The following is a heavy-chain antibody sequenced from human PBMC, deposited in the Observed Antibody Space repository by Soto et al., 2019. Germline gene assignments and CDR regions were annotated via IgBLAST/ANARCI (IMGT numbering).Heavy chain of an antibody. CDR1: GGSMRNYY. CDR2: VYQSGST. V-gene: IGHV4-59*01. J-gene: IGHJ4*02. D-gene: IGHD6-6*01. Sequence: SETLSLTCSVSGGSMRNYYWNWIRQPPGRGLEWIGYVYQSGSTNYNPSLQSRVSMCVDVPRNHFSLTLHSVTAADTAVYFCTSSYSTSSSPDSWGQGTLVTVSS. CDR3: TSSYSTSSSPDS.